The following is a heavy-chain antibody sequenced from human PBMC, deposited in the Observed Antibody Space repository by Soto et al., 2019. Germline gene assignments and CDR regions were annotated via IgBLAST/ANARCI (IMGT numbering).Heavy chain of an antibody. CDR3: VKRDPAY. Sequence: GGSLRLSCAVSGFTFKSYAMSWVRQAPGKGLEWVSTISDSGGSTSYADSVKGRLTISRDNSMNTLYLQMDSLRVEDTAVYYCVKRDPAYWGQGTLVTVSS. CDR1: GFTFKSYA. J-gene: IGHJ4*02. V-gene: IGHV3-23*01. D-gene: IGHD2-2*01. CDR2: ISDSGGST.